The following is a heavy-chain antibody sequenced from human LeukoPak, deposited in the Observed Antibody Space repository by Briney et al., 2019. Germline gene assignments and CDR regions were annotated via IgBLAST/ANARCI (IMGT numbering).Heavy chain of an antibody. Sequence: SGPALVKPTQTLTLTCTYSGFSLSTRATRVSWIRQPPGKAPEWLARIDWDDDKYYSTSLKTRLTISKDTSKNQVVLKMTSMDSVDTGTYYCARGIDYSSGFDSWGQGILVTVSS. CDR3: ARGIDYSSGFDS. D-gene: IGHD6-25*01. V-gene: IGHV2-70*04. CDR2: IDWDDDK. CDR1: GFSLSTRATR. J-gene: IGHJ4*02.